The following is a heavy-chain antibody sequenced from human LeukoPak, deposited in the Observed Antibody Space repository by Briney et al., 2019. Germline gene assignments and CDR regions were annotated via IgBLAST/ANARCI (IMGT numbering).Heavy chain of an antibody. V-gene: IGHV3-7*03. CDR3: ARGDRSSWDTYYFDY. J-gene: IGHJ4*02. CDR1: GFTFSSYW. D-gene: IGHD6-13*01. CDR2: IKRDGSEK. Sequence: GGSLRLSCAASGFTFSSYWVSWVRQAPGKGLEWVANIKRDGSEKYYVDSVKGRFTISRDNAKNSLYLQMNSLRAEDTAVYYCARGDRSSWDTYYFDYWGQGTLVTVSS.